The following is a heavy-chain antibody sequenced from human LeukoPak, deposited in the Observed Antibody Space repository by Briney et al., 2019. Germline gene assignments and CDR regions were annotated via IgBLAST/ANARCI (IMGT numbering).Heavy chain of an antibody. J-gene: IGHJ4*02. CDR3: ARDRRSSSWYSFDY. CDR2: INPNSGGT. D-gene: IGHD6-13*01. V-gene: IGHV1-2*04. CDR1: GYTFTGYY. Sequence: ASVKVSCKASGYTFTGYYMHWVRQAPGQGLEWMGWINPNSGGTNYAQKFQGWVTMTRDTSTSTAYMELSRLRSDDTAVYYCARDRRSSSWYSFDYWGQGTLVTVSS.